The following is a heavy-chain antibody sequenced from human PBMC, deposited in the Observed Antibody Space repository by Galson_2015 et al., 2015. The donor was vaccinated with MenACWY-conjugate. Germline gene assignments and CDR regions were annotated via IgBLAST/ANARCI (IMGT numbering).Heavy chain of an antibody. J-gene: IGHJ4*02. CDR1: GGTFSSYA. D-gene: IGHD4-11*01. CDR2: IIPIFGTA. CDR3: ASLPGVTTVTTNLYY. Sequence: SVKVSCKASGGTFSSYAISWVRQAPGQGLEWMGGIIPIFGTANYAQKFQGRVTITADESTSTAYMELSSLRSEDTAVYYCASLPGVTTVTTNLYYWGQGTLVTVSS. V-gene: IGHV1-69*13.